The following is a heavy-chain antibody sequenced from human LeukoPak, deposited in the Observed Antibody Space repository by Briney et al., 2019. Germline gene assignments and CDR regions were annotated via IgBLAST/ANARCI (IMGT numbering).Heavy chain of an antibody. D-gene: IGHD3-22*01. CDR2: ISGSSSYI. V-gene: IGHV3-21*01. CDR1: GFTFSSYS. CDR3: ARDLYDSSGYYYEYDY. Sequence: PGGSLRLSCAASGFTFSSYSMNWVCQAPGKGLEWVSSISGSSSYIYYADSVKGRFTISRDNAKNSLYLQMNSLRAEDTAVYYCARDLYDSSGYYYEYDYWGQGTLVTVSS. J-gene: IGHJ4*02.